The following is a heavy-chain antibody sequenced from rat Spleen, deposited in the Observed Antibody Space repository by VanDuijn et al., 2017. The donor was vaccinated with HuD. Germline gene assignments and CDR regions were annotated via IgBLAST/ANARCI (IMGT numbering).Heavy chain of an antibody. CDR2: LSYDGHTT. Sequence: EVQLVESGGGLVQPGRSLKLSCAASGFTFSNYGMAWVRQTPTKGLEWVATLSYDGHTTYYRDSVKGRFTISRDIAKSTLYLQMNSLRSGDTATYYCALYESGSFDYWGQGVMVTVSS. CDR3: ALYESGSFDY. J-gene: IGHJ2*01. CDR1: GFTFSNYG. V-gene: IGHV5-29*01. D-gene: IGHD4-3*01.